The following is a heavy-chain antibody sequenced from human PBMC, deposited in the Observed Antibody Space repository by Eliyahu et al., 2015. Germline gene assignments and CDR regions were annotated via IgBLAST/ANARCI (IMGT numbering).Heavy chain of an antibody. CDR3: TKASGGPFDS. J-gene: IGHJ4*02. CDR2: ISSTGGAT. D-gene: IGHD3-10*01. CDR1: GFTFXNSA. Sequence: EVKLLESGGDLLQPGWSLRLSCVASGFTFXNSAMPWVRQAPGKGLEWVSTISSTGGATYYADSVRGRFTISRDNSRTTVYLQLNNVRAEDMAIYYCTKASGGPFDSWGQGTLVTVSS. V-gene: IGHV3-23*01.